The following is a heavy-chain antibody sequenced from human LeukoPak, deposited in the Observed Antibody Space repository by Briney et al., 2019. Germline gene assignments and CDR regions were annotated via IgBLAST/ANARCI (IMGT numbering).Heavy chain of an antibody. Sequence: SVKVSCKASGGTFSSYAISWVRQAPGQGLEWMGGIIPIFGTANYAQKFQGRVTITADESTSTAYMELSSLRSEDTAVYYCARDPYYYGSGHADYWGQGTLVTVSS. CDR1: GGTFSSYA. J-gene: IGHJ4*02. CDR3: ARDPYYYGSGHADY. V-gene: IGHV1-69*13. CDR2: IIPIFGTA. D-gene: IGHD3-10*01.